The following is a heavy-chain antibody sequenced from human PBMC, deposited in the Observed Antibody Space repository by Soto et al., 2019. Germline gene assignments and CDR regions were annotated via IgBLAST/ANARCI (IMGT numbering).Heavy chain of an antibody. CDR2: IYWNDDK. V-gene: IGHV2-5*01. Sequence: ASGPTLVNPTQTLTLTCTFSGFSLSTSGVGVGWIRQPPGKAMEWLALIYWNDDKRYSPSLKSRLTITKDTSKNQVVLTMTNMDPVDTATYYFAHRPQSYYDILTGYSLYGMDVWGQGTTVTVSS. J-gene: IGHJ6*02. CDR3: AHRPQSYYDILTGYSLYGMDV. CDR1: GFSLSTSGVG. D-gene: IGHD3-9*01.